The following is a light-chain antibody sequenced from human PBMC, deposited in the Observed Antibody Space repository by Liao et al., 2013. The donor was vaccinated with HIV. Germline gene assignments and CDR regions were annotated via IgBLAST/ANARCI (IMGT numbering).Light chain of an antibody. CDR1: NIGSTS. V-gene: IGLV3-21*01. CDR3: QTWDVTTGAVL. CDR2: YDS. J-gene: IGLJ2*01. Sequence: SYELTQPPSVSVAPGKTARITCGGNNIGSTSVHWYQQKPGQAPVLVIYYDSDRPSGIPERFSGSNSGNTATLTISGTQAMDEADYFCQTWDVTTGAVLFGGGTELTVL.